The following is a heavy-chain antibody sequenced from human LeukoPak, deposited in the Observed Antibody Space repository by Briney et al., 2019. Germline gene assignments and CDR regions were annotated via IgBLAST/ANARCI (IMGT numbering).Heavy chain of an antibody. Sequence: GGSLRLSCAASGFTFDDYGMSWVRQAPGKGLEWVSGINWNGGSTGYADSVKGRFTISRDNAKNSLYLQMNSLRAEDTALYYCARVLWSAPHGAGAFDIWGQGTMVTDSS. V-gene: IGHV3-20*04. J-gene: IGHJ3*02. CDR2: INWNGGST. CDR1: GFTFDDYG. CDR3: ARVLWSAPHGAGAFDI. D-gene: IGHD2-21*01.